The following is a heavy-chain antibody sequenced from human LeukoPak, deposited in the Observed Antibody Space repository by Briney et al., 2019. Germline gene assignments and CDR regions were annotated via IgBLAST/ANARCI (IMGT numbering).Heavy chain of an antibody. Sequence: GTSLRLSCAASGFTFTSYAFHWVRQAPGKGLEWVAGISYDGRNKYYADSVKGRFTISRDNSKNTLDLQMNSLRAEDTAVYYCARDTALTVKAQWGRFDPWGPGILVTVSS. CDR1: GFTFTSYA. CDR3: ARDTALTVKAQWGRFDP. CDR2: ISYDGRNK. D-gene: IGHD4-17*01. J-gene: IGHJ5*01. V-gene: IGHV3-30*01.